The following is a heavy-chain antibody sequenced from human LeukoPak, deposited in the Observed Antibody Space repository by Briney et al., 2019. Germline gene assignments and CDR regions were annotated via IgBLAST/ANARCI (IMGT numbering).Heavy chain of an antibody. CDR3: ARAAPVRGVTFFDY. Sequence: GGSLRLSDVASGFTFSRYVIHWVRHAPCKGLEWVAVISKDGSDEYYADSVKGRFAVSRDPSKNSLYLQMNNLRGEDTAIYYCARAAPVRGVTFFDYWGQGTLITVSS. CDR2: ISKDGSDE. V-gene: IGHV3-30*09. CDR1: GFTFSRYV. J-gene: IGHJ4*02. D-gene: IGHD3-10*01.